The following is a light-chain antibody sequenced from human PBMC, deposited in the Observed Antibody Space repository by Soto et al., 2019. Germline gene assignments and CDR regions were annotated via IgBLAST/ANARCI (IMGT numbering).Light chain of an antibody. CDR3: QSYDSSLSGYI. CDR1: NSNIGAGSD. V-gene: IGLV1-40*01. J-gene: IGLJ2*01. CDR2: GNN. Sequence: QSALTQPPSVSGAPGQRVTISCTGSNSNIGAGSDVHWYQQFPGTAPKLLIYGNNNRPSGVPDRFSGSKSGTSASLAITGLQAEDEADYCCQSYDSSLSGYIFGGGTKLTVL.